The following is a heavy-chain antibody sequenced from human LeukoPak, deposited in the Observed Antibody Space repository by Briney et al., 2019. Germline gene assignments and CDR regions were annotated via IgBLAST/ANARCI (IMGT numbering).Heavy chain of an antibody. CDR1: GYTFTSYA. J-gene: IGHJ4*02. D-gene: IGHD3-22*01. Sequence: WASVKVSCKASGYTFTSYAMNWVRQAPGQGLEWMGWISAYNGNTNYAQKLQGRVTMTTDTSMSTAYMELRSLRSDDTAVYYCARDPYYYDSSGYYGVFGYWGQGTLVTVSS. CDR2: ISAYNGNT. CDR3: ARDPYYYDSSGYYGVFGY. V-gene: IGHV1-18*01.